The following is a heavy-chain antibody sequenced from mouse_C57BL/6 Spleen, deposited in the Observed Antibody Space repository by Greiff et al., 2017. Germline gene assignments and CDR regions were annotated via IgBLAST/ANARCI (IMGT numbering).Heavy chain of an antibody. Sequence: QVQLKESGPELVKPGASVKISCKASGYAFSSSWMNWVKQRPGKGLEWIGRIYPGDGDTNYNGKFKGKATLTADKSSSTAYMQLSSLTSEDSAVYFCARRGGNYVKGYWYFDVWGTGTTVTVSS. CDR3: ARRGGNYVKGYWYFDV. CDR1: GYAFSSSW. V-gene: IGHV1-82*01. D-gene: IGHD2-1*01. J-gene: IGHJ1*03. CDR2: IYPGDGDT.